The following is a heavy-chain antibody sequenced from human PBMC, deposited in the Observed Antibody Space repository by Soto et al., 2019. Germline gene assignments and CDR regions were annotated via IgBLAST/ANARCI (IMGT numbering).Heavy chain of an antibody. V-gene: IGHV3-74*01. CDR3: ARDRGFGELFIISLDY. CDR2: INNDGSGT. D-gene: IGHD3-10*01. CDR1: GFTFSSYW. Sequence: PGGSLRLSCAASGFTFSSYWVHWVRQAPGKGLVWVSRINNDGSGTNYADSVKGRFTISRDNSKNTLYLQMNSLRAEDTAVYYCARDRGFGELFIISLDYWGQGTLVTVSS. J-gene: IGHJ4*02.